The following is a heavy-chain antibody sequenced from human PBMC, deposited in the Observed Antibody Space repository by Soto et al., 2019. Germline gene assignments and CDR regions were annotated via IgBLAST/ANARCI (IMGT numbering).Heavy chain of an antibody. D-gene: IGHD2-2*01. CDR1: GGTFSSYA. V-gene: IGHV1-69*06. CDR3: ARFSIVVVPAAISMRVSYNWNSPDY. CDR2: IIPIFGTA. Sequence: QVQLVQSGAEVQKPGSSVKVSCKASGGTFSSYAISWVRQAPGQGLEWMGGIIPIFGTANYAQKFQGRVTITADKSTSTAYMDLSSLRSEYTAVYYCARFSIVVVPAAISMRVSYNWNSPDYWGQGTLVSVSS. J-gene: IGHJ4*02.